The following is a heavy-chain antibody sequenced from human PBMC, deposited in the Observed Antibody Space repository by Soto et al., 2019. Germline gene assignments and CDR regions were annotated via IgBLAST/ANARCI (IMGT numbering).Heavy chain of an antibody. CDR3: ARDVEAGYDILTGYYFDY. CDR2: IKQDGSEK. CDR1: GFTFSSYW. Sequence: GGSLRLSCAASGFTFSSYWMSWVRQAPGKGLEWVANIKQDGSEKYYVDSVKGRFTISRDNAKNSLYLQMNSLRAEDTAVYYCARDVEAGYDILTGYYFDYWGQGTLVTVSS. D-gene: IGHD3-9*01. V-gene: IGHV3-7*01. J-gene: IGHJ4*02.